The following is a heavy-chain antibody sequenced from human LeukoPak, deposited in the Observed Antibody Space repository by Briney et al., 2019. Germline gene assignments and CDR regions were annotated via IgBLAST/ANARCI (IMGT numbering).Heavy chain of an antibody. J-gene: IGHJ4*02. CDR2: INPSGGST. CDR3: ARGIGGSYYVGYYFDY. V-gene: IGHV1-46*01. Sequence: ASVKVSCKASGYTFTSYYMHWVRQAPGQGLEWMGIINPSGGSTSYAQKFQGRGTMTRDTSTSTVYMELSSLRSEDTAVYYCARGIGGSYYVGYYFDYWGQGTLVTVSS. CDR1: GYTFTSYY. D-gene: IGHD1-26*01.